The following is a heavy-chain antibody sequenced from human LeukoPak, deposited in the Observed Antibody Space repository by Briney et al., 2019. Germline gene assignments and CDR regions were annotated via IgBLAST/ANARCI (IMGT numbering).Heavy chain of an antibody. D-gene: IGHD3-22*01. V-gene: IGHV3-23*01. CDR3: ANPYYYDSSGYYPIRL. Sequence: GGSLRLSCAASGFTFSSYAMSWVRQAPGKGLEWVSAISGSGGSTYYADSVKGRFTISRDNSKNTLYLQMNGLRAEDTAVYYCANPYYYDSSGYYPIRLWGQGTLVTVSS. CDR2: ISGSGGST. CDR1: GFTFSSYA. J-gene: IGHJ4*02.